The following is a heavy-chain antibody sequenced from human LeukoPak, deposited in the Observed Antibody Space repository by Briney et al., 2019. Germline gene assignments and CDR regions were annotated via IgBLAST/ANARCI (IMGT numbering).Heavy chain of an antibody. CDR1: GGSFSGYY. Sequence: SETLSLTCAVYGGSFSGYYWSWIRQPPGKGLEWIGEINHSGSTNYNPSLKSRVTISVDTSKNQFSLKLSSVTAADTAVFHCARGPPRRYSSSWYNYWGQGTLVTVSS. D-gene: IGHD6-13*01. CDR2: INHSGST. V-gene: IGHV4-34*01. J-gene: IGHJ4*02. CDR3: ARGPPRRYSSSWYNY.